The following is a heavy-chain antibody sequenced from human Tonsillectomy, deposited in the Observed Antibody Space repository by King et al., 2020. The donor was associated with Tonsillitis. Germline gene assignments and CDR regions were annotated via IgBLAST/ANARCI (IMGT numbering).Heavy chain of an antibody. D-gene: IGHD3-22*01. CDR3: AKDKGAGYYDNSRGAFDI. V-gene: IGHV3-21*06. Sequence: VQLVESGGGLVKPGGSLRLSCVMSGFSFSDYDMNWFRHAPGRGLEGVSSIRMTRRYIQYADSVKGRFTISRDNAKNSLFLQMDSLRVENTAVYFCAKDKGAGYYDNSRGAFDIWGQGTMVIVSS. CDR1: GFSFSDYD. CDR2: IRMTRRYI. J-gene: IGHJ3*02.